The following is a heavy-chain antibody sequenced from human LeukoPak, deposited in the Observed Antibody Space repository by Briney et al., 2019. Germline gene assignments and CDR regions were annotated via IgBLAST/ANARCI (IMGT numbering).Heavy chain of an antibody. CDR1: GGSIRTYY. J-gene: IGHJ4*02. Sequence: PSETLSLTCTVSGGSIRTYYGSWIRQPPGKGLEWIGYVYYSGSTNYNPSLKSRVAISLATSKNQFSLSLSSVTAADTAMYYCARGDYGYYFDYWGQGTLVTVSS. CDR2: VYYSGST. CDR3: ARGDYGYYFDY. D-gene: IGHD4-17*01. V-gene: IGHV4-59*08.